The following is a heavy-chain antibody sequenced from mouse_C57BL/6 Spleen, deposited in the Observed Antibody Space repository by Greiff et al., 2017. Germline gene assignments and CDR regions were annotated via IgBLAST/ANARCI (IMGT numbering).Heavy chain of an antibody. D-gene: IGHD1-1*01. CDR3: ARGRYYYGSSLDY. Sequence: EVKLMESGGGLVKPGGSLKLSCAASGFTFSDYGMHWVRQAPEKGLEWVAYISSGSSTIYYADTVKGRFTISRDNAKNTLFLQMTSLRSEDTAMYYCARGRYYYGSSLDYWGQGTTLTVSS. CDR2: ISSGSSTI. CDR1: GFTFSDYG. V-gene: IGHV5-17*01. J-gene: IGHJ2*01.